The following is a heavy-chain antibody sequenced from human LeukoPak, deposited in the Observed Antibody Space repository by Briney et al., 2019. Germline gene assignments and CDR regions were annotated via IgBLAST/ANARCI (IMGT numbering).Heavy chain of an antibody. CDR3: ARGMEMATMEYFDY. CDR2: ISSSGSTI. V-gene: IGHV3-48*03. Sequence: HPGGSLRLSCAASGFTFSSYEMNWVRQAPGKGLEWVSYISSSGSTIYYVDSVKGRFTISRDNAKNSLYLQMNSLRAEDTAVYYCARGMEMATMEYFDYWGQGTLVTVSS. CDR1: GFTFSSYE. D-gene: IGHD5-24*01. J-gene: IGHJ4*02.